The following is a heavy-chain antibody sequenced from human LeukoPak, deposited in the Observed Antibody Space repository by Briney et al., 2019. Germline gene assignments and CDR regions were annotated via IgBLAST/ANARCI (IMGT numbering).Heavy chain of an antibody. CDR2: ISYDGSNK. CDR1: GLTFSSYG. V-gene: IGHV3-30*18. J-gene: IGHJ4*02. Sequence: GRSLRLSCAASGLTFSSYGMHWVRQAPGKGLEWVAVISYDGSNKYYADSVKGRFTISRDNSKNTLYLQMNSLRAEDTAVYYCAKDEGIAAAPGYWGQGTLVTVSS. CDR3: AKDEGIAAAPGY. D-gene: IGHD6-13*01.